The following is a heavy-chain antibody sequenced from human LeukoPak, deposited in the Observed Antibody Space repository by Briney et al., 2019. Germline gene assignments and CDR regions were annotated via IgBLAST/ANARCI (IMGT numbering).Heavy chain of an antibody. CDR1: GFTFSSYS. D-gene: IGHD4-17*01. J-gene: IGHJ3*01. Sequence: TGGSLRLSCSVSGFTFSSYSMNWVRQAPGKGLQWVSSISGGGSYIFYADSVEGRFSVSRDNAKNSVFLQMNSLRAEDTAVYYCARGLGDYDAFDVWGHGTRVTVAS. CDR2: ISGGGSYI. CDR3: ARGLGDYDAFDV. V-gene: IGHV3-21*01.